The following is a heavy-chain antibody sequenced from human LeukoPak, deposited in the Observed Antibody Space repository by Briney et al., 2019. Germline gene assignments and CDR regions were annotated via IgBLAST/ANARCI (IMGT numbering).Heavy chain of an antibody. J-gene: IGHJ4*02. CDR3: ARLRRNSDRSGYYYYYDY. CDR1: GYTFSSYS. Sequence: KSGGSLRLSCAASGYTFSSYSMNWVRQAPGKGLEWVSSISVGSNYIYYADSVRGRFSISRDDARNSLYLQMDSLRGDDTAVYYCARLRRNSDRSGYYYYYDYWGQGTLVTVSS. V-gene: IGHV3-21*01. CDR2: ISVGSNYI. D-gene: IGHD3-22*01.